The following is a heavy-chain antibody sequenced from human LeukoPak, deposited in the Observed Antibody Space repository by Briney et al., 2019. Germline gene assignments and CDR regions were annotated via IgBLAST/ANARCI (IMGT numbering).Heavy chain of an antibody. CDR2: IYYSGST. V-gene: IGHV4-39*07. D-gene: IGHD2-15*01. J-gene: IGHJ4*02. CDR1: GGSISSSSYY. CDR3: ARGYCSGGSCYPFDY. Sequence: SETLSLTCTVSGGSISSSSYYWGWIRQPPGKGLEWIGSIYYSGSTYYNPSLKSRVTISVDTSKNQFSLKLSSVTAADTAVYYCARGYCSGGSCYPFDYWGQGTLVTVSS.